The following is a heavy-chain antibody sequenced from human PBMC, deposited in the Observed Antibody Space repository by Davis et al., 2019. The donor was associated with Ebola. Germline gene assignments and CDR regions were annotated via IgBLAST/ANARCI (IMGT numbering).Heavy chain of an antibody. D-gene: IGHD3-3*01. CDR2: INHSGST. CDR1: GGSFSGYY. Sequence: SETLSLTCAVYGGSFSGYYWSWIRQPPGKGLEWIGEINHSGSTNYNPSLKSRVTISVDTSKNQFSLKLSSVTAADTAVYYCARFLYYDFWSGKFDPWGQGTLVTVSS. V-gene: IGHV4-34*01. J-gene: IGHJ5*02. CDR3: ARFLYYDFWSGKFDP.